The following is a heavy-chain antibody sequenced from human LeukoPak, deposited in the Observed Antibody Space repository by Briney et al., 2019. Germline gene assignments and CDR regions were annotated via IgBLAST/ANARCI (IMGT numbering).Heavy chain of an antibody. J-gene: IGHJ4*02. CDR2: ISSSSSYI. D-gene: IGHD6-19*01. Sequence: GGSLRLSCAASGFTFSSYSMNWVRQAPGKGLEWVSSISSSSSYIYYADSVKGRFTISRDNAKNSLYLQMNSLRAEDTAVYYCARVVGRGWYGEDYFDYWGQGTLVTVSS. CDR3: ARVVGRGWYGEDYFDY. CDR1: GFTFSSYS. V-gene: IGHV3-21*01.